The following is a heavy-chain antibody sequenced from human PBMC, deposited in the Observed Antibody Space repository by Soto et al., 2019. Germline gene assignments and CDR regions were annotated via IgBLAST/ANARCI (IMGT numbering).Heavy chain of an antibody. V-gene: IGHV3-23*01. CDR3: ARIPYDHVWGTDRYSPNFDY. Sequence: EVQLLESGGGLVQPGGSLRLSCAASGFTFGIYALSWVRQGPGKGLEWVSGISGSGDSKYYSDSLMGRFTISRDNSKNTLYLQMNSLRAEDTAVYYCARIPYDHVWGTDRYSPNFDYWGQGTLVTVSS. J-gene: IGHJ4*02. CDR1: GFTFGIYA. CDR2: ISGSGDSK. D-gene: IGHD3-16*02.